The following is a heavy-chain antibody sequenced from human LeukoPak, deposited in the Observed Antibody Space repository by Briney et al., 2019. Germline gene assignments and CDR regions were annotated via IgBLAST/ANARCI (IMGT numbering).Heavy chain of an antibody. CDR3: ARDSGGFDGLVVVPGGSWFDP. J-gene: IGHJ5*02. D-gene: IGHD2-2*01. CDR1: GGSISSSSYY. V-gene: IGHV4-39*07. Sequence: SSETLSLTCTVSGGSISSSSYYWGWIRQPPGKGLEWIGSIYYSGSTYYNPSLKSRVTISVDTSKNQFSLKLSSVTAADTAVYYCARDSGGFDGLVVVPGGSWFDPGGQGTLVTVSS. CDR2: IYYSGST.